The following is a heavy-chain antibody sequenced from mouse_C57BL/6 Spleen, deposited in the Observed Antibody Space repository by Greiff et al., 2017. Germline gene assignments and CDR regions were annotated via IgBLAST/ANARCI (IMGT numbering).Heavy chain of an antibody. D-gene: IGHD2-3*01. V-gene: IGHV7-3*01. J-gene: IGHJ2*01. CDR1: GFTFTDYY. Sequence: VQLKESGGGLVQPGGSLSLSCAASGFTFTDYYMSWVRQPPGKALEWLGFIRNKANGYTTEYSASVKGRFTISRDNSQSILYLQMNALRAEDSATYYCARSPFIYDGYYYFDYWGQGTTLTVSS. CDR2: IRNKANGYTT. CDR3: ARSPFIYDGYYYFDY.